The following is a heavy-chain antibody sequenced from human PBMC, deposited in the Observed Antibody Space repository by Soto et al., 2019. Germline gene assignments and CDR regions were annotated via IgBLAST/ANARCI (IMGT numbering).Heavy chain of an antibody. D-gene: IGHD3-3*01. V-gene: IGHV3-23*01. CDR1: GFTFSSHA. J-gene: IGHJ4*02. Sequence: GGSLRLSCAASGFTFSSHAMSWVRQAPGKGLEWVSAISGSGGSTYYADSVKGRFTISRDNSKNTLYLQMNSLRAEDTAVYYCAFSAYYDFWSGYPFDYWGQGTLVTVSS. CDR3: AFSAYYDFWSGYPFDY. CDR2: ISGSGGST.